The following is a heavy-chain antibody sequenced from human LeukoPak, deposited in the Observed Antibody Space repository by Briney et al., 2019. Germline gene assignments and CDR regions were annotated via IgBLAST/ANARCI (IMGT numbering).Heavy chain of an antibody. CDR3: AAVKGGYSGSLTADY. D-gene: IGHD1-26*01. V-gene: IGHV4-59*01. CDR1: GGSISSYY. Sequence: PSETLSLTCTVSGGSISSYYWSWIRQPPGKGLEWIGYIYYSGSTNYNPSLKGRVTISVDTSKNQFSLKLSSVTAADTAVYYCAAVKGGYSGSLTADYWGQGTLVTVSS. J-gene: IGHJ4*02. CDR2: IYYSGST.